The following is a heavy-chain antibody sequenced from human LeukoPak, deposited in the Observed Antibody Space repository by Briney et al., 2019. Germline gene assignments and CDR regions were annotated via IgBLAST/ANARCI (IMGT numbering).Heavy chain of an antibody. CDR1: GYTFTSYG. Sequence: ASVKVSCKASGYTFTSYGISWVRQAPGQGLEWMGWISPNSGGTNYAQKFQGRVTMTRDTSISTAYMELSRLRSDDTAVYYCARIEQQLVLNNFDYWGQGTLVTVSS. CDR3: ARIEQQLVLNNFDY. D-gene: IGHD6-13*01. V-gene: IGHV1-2*02. CDR2: ISPNSGGT. J-gene: IGHJ4*02.